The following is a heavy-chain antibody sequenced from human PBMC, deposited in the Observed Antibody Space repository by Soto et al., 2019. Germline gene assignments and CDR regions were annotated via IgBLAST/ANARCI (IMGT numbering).Heavy chain of an antibody. CDR3: ARVGDGVVVPAASPNYYYYYYMDV. CDR1: GFTFSSYS. V-gene: IGHV3-21*01. J-gene: IGHJ6*03. CDR2: ISSSSSYI. D-gene: IGHD2-2*01. Sequence: EVQLVESGGGLVKPGGSLRLSCAASGFTFSSYSMNWVRQAPGKGLEWVSSISSSSSYIYYADSVKGRFTISRDNAKNSRYLQMNSLRAEDTAVYYCARVGDGVVVPAASPNYYYYYYMDVWGKGTTVTVSS.